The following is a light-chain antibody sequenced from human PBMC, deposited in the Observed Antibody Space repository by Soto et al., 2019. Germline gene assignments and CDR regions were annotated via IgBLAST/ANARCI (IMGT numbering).Light chain of an antibody. CDR2: EVS. CDR1: SSDIGRFNY. J-gene: IGLJ3*02. CDR3: SSHTSSNTQV. Sequence: QSVLTQPASVSGSPGQSITISCTGTSSDIGRFNYVSWYQQHPGKVPKLMIYEVSNRPSAVSNRFSGSKSGNTASLTISGLQAEDEADYYCSSHTSSNTQVFGGGTQLTVL. V-gene: IGLV2-14*01.